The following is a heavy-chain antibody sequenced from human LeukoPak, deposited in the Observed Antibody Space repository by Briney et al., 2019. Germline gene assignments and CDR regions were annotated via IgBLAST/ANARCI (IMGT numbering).Heavy chain of an antibody. J-gene: IGHJ4*02. Sequence: GGSLRLSCAASGFTFSSYGMNWVRQAPGKGLEWVSSISGSGDSTDYADSVKGRFTISRDNSKNTLYLQMNSLRAEDTAVYYCAKEPDWLFSPTFDYWGQGTLVTVSS. CDR1: GFTFSSYG. CDR3: AKEPDWLFSPTFDY. D-gene: IGHD3-9*01. V-gene: IGHV3-23*01. CDR2: ISGSGDST.